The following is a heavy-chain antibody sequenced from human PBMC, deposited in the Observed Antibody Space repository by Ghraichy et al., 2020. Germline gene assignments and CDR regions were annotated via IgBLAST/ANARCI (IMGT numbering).Heavy chain of an antibody. CDR2: IKQDGSEK. CDR3: ARDVSLSSSWYLGGMDV. D-gene: IGHD6-13*01. J-gene: IGHJ6*02. V-gene: IGHV3-7*03. Sequence: GGSLRLSCAASGFTFSSYWMSWVRQAPGKGLEWVANIKQDGSEKYYVDSVKGRFTISRDNAKNSLYLQMNSLRAEDTAVYYCARDVSLSSSWYLGGMDVWGQGTTVTVSS. CDR1: GFTFSSYW.